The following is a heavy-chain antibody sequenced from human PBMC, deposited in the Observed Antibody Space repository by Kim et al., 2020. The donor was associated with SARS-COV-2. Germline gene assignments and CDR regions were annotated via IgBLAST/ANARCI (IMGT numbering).Heavy chain of an antibody. D-gene: IGHD3-16*01. J-gene: IGHJ4*02. CDR2: T. Sequence: TYYAVSVKCRCTISRDNAQNTLYLQMNSRIAGGTALYYCARWGVPNPFDYWGQGTLVTVSS. V-gene: IGHV3-53*05. CDR3: ARWGVPNPFDY.